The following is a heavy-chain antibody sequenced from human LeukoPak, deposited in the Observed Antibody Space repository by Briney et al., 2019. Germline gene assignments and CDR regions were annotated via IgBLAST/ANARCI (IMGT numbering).Heavy chain of an antibody. CDR1: VSTFSSNT. V-gene: IGHV1-69*02. J-gene: IGHJ3*02. Sequence: SETLSLTSSVSTFSSNTISWILHGPLHGPAWKGMMIPILGIANYAQKFQGRVTISADKSTRTAYMELSSLRSEDTAVYYCASRYCSSTSCYTLSAFDIWGQGTMVTVPS. D-gene: IGHD2-2*02. CDR2: MIPILGIA. CDR3: ASRYCSSTSCYTLSAFDI.